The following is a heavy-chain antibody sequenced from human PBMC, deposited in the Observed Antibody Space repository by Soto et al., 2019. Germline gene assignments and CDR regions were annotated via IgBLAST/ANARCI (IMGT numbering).Heavy chain of an antibody. CDR2: IYYSGST. V-gene: IGHV4-59*01. D-gene: IGHD3-22*01. CDR1: GGSISRYY. CDR3: ARGGLLPVDV. Sequence: SETLSLTCTVSGGSISRYYWSWIRQPPGKGLEWIGYIYYSGSTNYNPSLKSRVTISVDTSKNQFSLKLSSVTAADTAVYYCARGGLLPVDVWGQGTTVTVSS. J-gene: IGHJ6*02.